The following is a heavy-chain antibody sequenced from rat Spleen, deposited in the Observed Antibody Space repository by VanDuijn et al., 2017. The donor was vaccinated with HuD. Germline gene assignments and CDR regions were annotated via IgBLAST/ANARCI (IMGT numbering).Heavy chain of an antibody. Sequence: EVQLVESGGGLVQPGGSLILSCAASGFSFSDYNMAWVRQAPKKGLEWVATIFYDGSSTYYRDSVKGRFTISRDNAKSTLYLQMDSLRSEDTATYYCTTFGPYYVMDAWGQGASVTVSS. V-gene: IGHV5S10*01. CDR2: IFYDGSST. CDR1: GFSFSDYN. CDR3: TTFGPYYVMDA. D-gene: IGHD4-3*01. J-gene: IGHJ4*01.